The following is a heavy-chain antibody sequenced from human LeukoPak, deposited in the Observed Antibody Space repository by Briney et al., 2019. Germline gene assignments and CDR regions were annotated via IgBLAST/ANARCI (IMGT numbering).Heavy chain of an antibody. V-gene: IGHV4-39*07. CDR2: IYYSGST. CDR1: GGSISSSSYY. D-gene: IGHD3-10*01. J-gene: IGHJ5*02. Sequence: PSETLSLTCTVSGGSISSSSYYWGWIRQPPGKGPEWIGTIYYSGSTYYNPSLKSRVTISVDTSKNQFSLKLNSVTAADTAVYYCARDAYFRSGSYYGNWFDPWGQGTLVTVSS. CDR3: ARDAYFRSGSYYGNWFDP.